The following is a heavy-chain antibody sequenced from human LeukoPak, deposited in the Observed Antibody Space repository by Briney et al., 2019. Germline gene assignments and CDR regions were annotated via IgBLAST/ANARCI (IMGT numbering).Heavy chain of an antibody. Sequence: SETLSLTCTVSGGSISSGTYHWSWIRQYPGKGLEWIGHISYGGTTYYNPSLKSRVTISVDTSKNQFSLKLSSVTAADTAVYYCAREGGRRIVATQLDYWGQGTLVTVSS. J-gene: IGHJ4*02. CDR1: GGSISSGTYH. CDR2: ISYGGTT. CDR3: AREGGRRIVATQLDY. D-gene: IGHD5-12*01. V-gene: IGHV4-31*03.